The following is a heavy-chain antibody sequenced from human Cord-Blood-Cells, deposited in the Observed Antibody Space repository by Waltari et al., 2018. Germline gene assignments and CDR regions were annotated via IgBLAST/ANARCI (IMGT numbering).Heavy chain of an antibody. CDR1: GFTFSSYA. CDR3: AKDRIAAAGTFAFDI. CDR2: ISGSGGST. J-gene: IGHJ3*02. D-gene: IGHD6-13*01. Sequence: EVQLLESGGGLVQPGGSLRLSCAASGFTFSSYAMSWVRQAPGKGLEWVAAISGSGGSTYSADSVKGRFTISRDNSKNPLYLQMNSLRAEDTAVYYCAKDRIAAAGTFAFDIWGQGTMVTVSS. V-gene: IGHV3-23*01.